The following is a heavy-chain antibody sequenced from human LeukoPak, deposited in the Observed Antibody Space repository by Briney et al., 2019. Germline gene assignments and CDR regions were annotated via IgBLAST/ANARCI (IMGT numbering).Heavy chain of an antibody. D-gene: IGHD6-13*01. V-gene: IGHV5-51*01. Sequence: PGESLKISCKGSGYTFTNYWLGWVRQMPGKGLEWMGIIYPGDSNTRYSPSFQGQVTISADKSISTAYLQWSSLKASDAAMYYCARVKQQLPYYYYYGMDVWGQGTTVTVSS. CDR3: ARVKQQLPYYYYYGMDV. CDR2: IYPGDSNT. J-gene: IGHJ6*02. CDR1: GYTFTNYW.